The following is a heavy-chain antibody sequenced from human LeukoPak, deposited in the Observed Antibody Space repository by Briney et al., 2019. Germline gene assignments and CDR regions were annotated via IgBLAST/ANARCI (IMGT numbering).Heavy chain of an antibody. D-gene: IGHD4-17*01. V-gene: IGHV3-30*14. J-gene: IGHJ4*02. CDR1: GFTFNNYA. CDR2: IFYDGSMQ. CDR3: AGDNIENGDLDYLDS. Sequence: GGSLRLSCVASGFTFNNYAMHWVRQAPGKGLEWVAVIFYDGSMQYYADSVKGRFTISRDNAKSSLYLQMSSLRAEDTAVYYCAGDNIENGDLDYLDSWGQGTLVTVSS.